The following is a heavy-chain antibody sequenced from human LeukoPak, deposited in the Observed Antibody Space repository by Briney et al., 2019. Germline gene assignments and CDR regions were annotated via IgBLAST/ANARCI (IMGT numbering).Heavy chain of an antibody. CDR2: ISGSGGST. J-gene: IGHJ4*02. Sequence: SGGSLRLSCAASGFTFSSYAMSWVRQAPGKGLEWVSAISGSGGSTYYADSVKGRFTISRDNSKNTLYLQMNSLRAEDTAVYYCAKDLLSEVVVPYYFDYWGQGTLVTVSS. D-gene: IGHD3-22*01. V-gene: IGHV3-23*01. CDR1: GFTFSSYA. CDR3: AKDLLSEVVVPYYFDY.